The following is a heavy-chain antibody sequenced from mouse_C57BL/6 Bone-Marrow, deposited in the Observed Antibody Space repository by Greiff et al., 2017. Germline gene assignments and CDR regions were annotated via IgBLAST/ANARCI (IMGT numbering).Heavy chain of an antibody. Sequence: VQLQQSGAELVKPGASVKMSCKASGYTFTSYWITWVKQRPGQGLEWIGDIYPGSGSTNYNEKFKSKATLTVDTSSSTAYMQLSSLTSEDSAVYYCAGEHTVHYAMDYWGQGTSVTVSS. V-gene: IGHV1-55*01. CDR2: IYPGSGST. CDR1: GYTFTSYW. CDR3: AGEHTVHYAMDY. D-gene: IGHD1-1*01. J-gene: IGHJ4*01.